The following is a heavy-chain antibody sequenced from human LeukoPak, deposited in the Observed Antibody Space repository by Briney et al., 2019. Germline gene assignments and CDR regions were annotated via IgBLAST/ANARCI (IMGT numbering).Heavy chain of an antibody. Sequence: GESLKISCQGSGYSFTSDWIGWVRQMPGKGLEWMGIIYPVDSDTRYRPSFQGQVTISADKSISTAYLQWSSLKASSTARINVARRPSKRGRDFDYGGKGTLVTVSS. CDR3: ARRPSKRGRDFDY. J-gene: IGHJ4*02. CDR1: GYSFTSDW. V-gene: IGHV5-51*01. CDR2: IYPVDSDT.